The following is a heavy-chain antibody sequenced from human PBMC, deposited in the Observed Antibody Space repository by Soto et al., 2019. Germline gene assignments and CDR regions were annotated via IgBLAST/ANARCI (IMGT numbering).Heavy chain of an antibody. CDR3: ARKVVGSTSRPDYWYFDL. J-gene: IGHJ2*01. CDR2: ISGGGDAT. CDR1: GFTFINYA. Sequence: DVQLLESGGDSVQPGGSVRLSCAGSGFTFINYAMNWVRQAPGKGLEWVSTISGGGDATFFADSVRGRFTFSRDNSKNTVTLQMNSLGVDDTAVYHCARKVVGSTSRPDYWYFDLWGRGTLVTVSS. D-gene: IGHD2-21*01. V-gene: IGHV3-23*01.